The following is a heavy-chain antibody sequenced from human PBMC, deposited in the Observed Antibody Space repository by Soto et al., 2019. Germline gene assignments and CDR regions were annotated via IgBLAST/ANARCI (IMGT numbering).Heavy chain of an antibody. CDR3: AKALYGGFTY. Sequence: EVRLLESGGGLVQPGGSLRLSCAASGFTFSVYAMSWVRQAPGKGLEWVSGISGSGDSTHYADSVKGRFTVSRDNSKSMLYLQTNRLSAEDTAISSCAKALYGGFTYWGQGTLVTVSS. J-gene: IGHJ4*02. D-gene: IGHD3-10*01. CDR1: GFTFSVYA. V-gene: IGHV3-23*01. CDR2: ISGSGDST.